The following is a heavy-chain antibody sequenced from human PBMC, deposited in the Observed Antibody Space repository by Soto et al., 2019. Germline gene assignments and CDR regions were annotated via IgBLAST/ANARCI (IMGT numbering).Heavy chain of an antibody. Sequence: EVQLVETGGGLIQPGGSLRLSCAASGFTVSSNYISWVRQAPGKGLEWVSVIYSGGSTYYADSVKGRCTISRDNSKNTLYLQMNSLRAEDTAVYYCARAPPRDGYNDYWGQGTLVTVSS. CDR3: ARAPPRDGYNDY. J-gene: IGHJ4*02. V-gene: IGHV3-53*02. D-gene: IGHD5-12*01. CDR1: GFTVSSNY. CDR2: IYSGGST.